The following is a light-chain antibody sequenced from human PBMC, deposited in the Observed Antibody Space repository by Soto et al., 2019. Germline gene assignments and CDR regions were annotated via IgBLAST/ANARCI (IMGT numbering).Light chain of an antibody. CDR2: SAS. CDR1: QGNSNY. CDR3: QKYDIAPSWT. J-gene: IGKJ1*01. V-gene: IGKV1-27*01. Sequence: DIQMTQSPSSRSASVGDRVTVTCRASQGNSNYLACYQRKPGKVPDLLISSASTLQSGAPSRFSGSASGTDFTPTISSLQPEDVATYYCQKYDIAPSWTFGQGTKVEIK.